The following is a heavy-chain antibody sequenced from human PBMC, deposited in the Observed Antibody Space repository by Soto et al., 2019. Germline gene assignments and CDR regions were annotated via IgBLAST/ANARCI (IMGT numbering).Heavy chain of an antibody. J-gene: IGHJ5*02. D-gene: IGHD5-12*01. CDR2: IIPIFGTA. CDR3: ARGVVATIGWCDP. V-gene: IGHV1-69*12. CDR1: GGTFSSYA. Sequence: QVQLVQSGAEVKKPGSSVKVSCKASGGTFSSYAISWVRQAPGQGLEWMGGIIPIFGTANYAQKFQGRVTITADEATSPAYRELSSLRSEDTAVYYCARGVVATIGWCDPWGQGTLVTVSS.